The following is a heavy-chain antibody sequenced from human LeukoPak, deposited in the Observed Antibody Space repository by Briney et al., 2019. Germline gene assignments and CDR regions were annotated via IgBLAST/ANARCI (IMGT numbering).Heavy chain of an antibody. V-gene: IGHV3-11*06. Sequence: PGGSLRLSCAASGFTFSVYYMSWIRQAPGKGLEWVSYISSSSSYTNYADSVKGRFTISRDNAKNSLYLQMNSLRAEDTAVYYCARSPRIAAAGSYFDYWGQGTLVTVSS. CDR2: ISSSSSYT. CDR3: ARSPRIAAAGSYFDY. J-gene: IGHJ4*02. CDR1: GFTFSVYY. D-gene: IGHD6-13*01.